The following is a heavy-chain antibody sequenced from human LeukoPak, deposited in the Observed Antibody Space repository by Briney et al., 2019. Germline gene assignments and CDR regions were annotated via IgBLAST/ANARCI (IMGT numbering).Heavy chain of an antibody. V-gene: IGHV4-31*03. Sequence: SQTLSLTCTVSGGTIGTEGYFWSWLRQHPEKGLEWVGYIYYIGTTSDTYFNPSLKSRLNISIEPSKKLFSMHLSSVTGADTAVYYCARDPGGLDSTDLCYWGQGIVVTVSS. D-gene: IGHD2/OR15-2a*01. CDR2: IYYIGTTSDT. CDR3: ARDPGGLDSTDLCY. CDR1: GGTIGTEGYF. J-gene: IGHJ4*02.